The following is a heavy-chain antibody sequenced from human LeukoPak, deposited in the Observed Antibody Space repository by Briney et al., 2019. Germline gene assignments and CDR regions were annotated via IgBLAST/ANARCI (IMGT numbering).Heavy chain of an antibody. V-gene: IGHV4-39*07. CDR2: IYYSGST. Sequence: SETLSLTCTGSGGSISSSSYYWGWIRQPPGKGLEWIGSIYYSGSTYYNPSLKSRVTISVDTSKNQFSLKLSSVTAADTAVYYCARDAAVAAANFDYWGQGTLVTVSS. CDR1: GGSISSSSYY. D-gene: IGHD6-19*01. J-gene: IGHJ4*02. CDR3: ARDAAVAAANFDY.